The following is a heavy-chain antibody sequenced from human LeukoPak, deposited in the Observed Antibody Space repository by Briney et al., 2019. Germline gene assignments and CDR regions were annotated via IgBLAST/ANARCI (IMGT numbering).Heavy chain of an antibody. D-gene: IGHD3-3*01. V-gene: IGHV3-11*04. J-gene: IGHJ5*02. Sequence: GGSLRLSCAASGFTFSDYYMSWIRQAPGKGLEWVSYISSSGSTIYYADSVKGRFTISRDNAKNSLYLQMNSLRAEDTAVYYCAREDYDFWSGYSNNWFDPWGQGTLVTVSS. CDR3: AREDYDFWSGYSNNWFDP. CDR2: ISSSGSTI. CDR1: GFTFSDYY.